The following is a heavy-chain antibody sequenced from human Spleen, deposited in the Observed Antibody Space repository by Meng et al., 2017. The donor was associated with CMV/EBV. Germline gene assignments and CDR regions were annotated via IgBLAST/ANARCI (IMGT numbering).Heavy chain of an antibody. J-gene: IGHJ4*02. CDR2: INGNANTT. V-gene: IGHV3-74*01. D-gene: IGHD6-19*01. CDR3: AIPGTAVTGTGDVVDH. Sequence: GESLKISCAASGLTFRNYWMHWVRQAPGKGLVWVSRINGNANTTNYADSVKGRFTISRDNAKNTLYLQMNSLTAEDTAVYYCAIPGTAVTGTGDVVDHWGQGTLVTVSS. CDR1: GLTFRNYW.